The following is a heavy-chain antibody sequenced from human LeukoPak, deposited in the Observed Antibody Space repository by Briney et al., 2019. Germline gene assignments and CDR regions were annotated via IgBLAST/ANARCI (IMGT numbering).Heavy chain of an antibody. J-gene: IGHJ1*01. CDR2: INHSGST. CDR1: GGSFSGYY. CDR3: ARGRGAAAPKPPKH. V-gene: IGHV4-34*01. Sequence: SETLSLTCAVYGGSFSGYYWSWIRQPTGKGLEWIGEINHSGSTNYNPSLKSRVTISVDTSKNQFSLKLSSVTAADTAVYYCARGRGAAAPKPPKHWGQGTLVTVSS. D-gene: IGHD6-13*01.